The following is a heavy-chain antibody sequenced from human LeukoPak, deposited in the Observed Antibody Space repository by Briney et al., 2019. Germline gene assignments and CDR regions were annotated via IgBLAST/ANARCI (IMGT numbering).Heavy chain of an antibody. J-gene: IGHJ6*02. CDR3: ARHQVATATFNYYYYGMDV. CDR2: IYSGGST. Sequence: GASVKVSCKASGGTFSSHAISWVRQAPGKGLEWVSIIYSGGSTYYADSVKGRFTISRDNSKKTLYLQMNSLRAEDTAVYYCARHQVATATFNYYYYGMDVWGQGTTVTVSS. CDR1: GGTFSSHA. V-gene: IGHV3-66*04. D-gene: IGHD5-18*01.